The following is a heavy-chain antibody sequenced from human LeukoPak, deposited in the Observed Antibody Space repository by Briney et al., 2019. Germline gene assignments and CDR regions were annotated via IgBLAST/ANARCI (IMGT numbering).Heavy chain of an antibody. D-gene: IGHD4-17*01. CDR1: GDSVSSTRAA. CDR3: ARDPGTETIRPYFDY. Sequence: SQTLSLTCAISGDSVSSTRAAWNRIRQSPSRGLEWLGRTYYRSKWYNDYAVSVKGRVTINPDTSKNQFSLQLKSVTPEETAMYYCARDPGTETIRPYFDYWGQGTLVTVSS. J-gene: IGHJ4*01. V-gene: IGHV6-1*01. CDR2: TYYRSKWYN.